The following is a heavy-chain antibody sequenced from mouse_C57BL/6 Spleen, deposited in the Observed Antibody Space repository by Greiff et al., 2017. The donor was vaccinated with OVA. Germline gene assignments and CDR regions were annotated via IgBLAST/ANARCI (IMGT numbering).Heavy chain of an antibody. CDR2: IDPSDSYT. V-gene: IGHV1-69*01. D-gene: IGHD4-1*02. CDR1: GYTFTSYW. CDR3: ARQLGHWFAY. J-gene: IGHJ3*01. Sequence: QVQLKQPGAELVMPGASVKLSCKASGYTFTSYWMHWVKQRPGQGLEWIGEIDPSDSYTNYNQKFKGKSTLTVDKSSSTAYMQLSSLTSEDSAVYYCARQLGHWFAYWGQGTLVTVSA.